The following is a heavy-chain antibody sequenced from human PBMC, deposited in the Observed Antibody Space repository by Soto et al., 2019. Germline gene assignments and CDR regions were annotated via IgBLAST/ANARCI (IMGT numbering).Heavy chain of an antibody. V-gene: IGHV3-7*01. CDR3: AVAYVLDV. Sequence: EVPVVESGGGLVQPGGSLRLSCAASGFTLRNFWMTWVRQAPGKGLEWVANIKEDGSEEYYVDSVKGRFTISRDNAKNSLYLQMNSLRAEDTAVYYCAVAYVLDVWGQGTTVTVSS. CDR2: IKEDGSEE. J-gene: IGHJ6*02. CDR1: GFTLRNFW. D-gene: IGHD2-15*01.